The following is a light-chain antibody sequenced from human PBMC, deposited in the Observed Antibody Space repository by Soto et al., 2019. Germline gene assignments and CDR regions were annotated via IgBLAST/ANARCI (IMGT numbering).Light chain of an antibody. V-gene: IGKV3-20*01. Sequence: EIVLTQSPGTLSLSPGERATLSCRASKSVSSNYLAWYQQKPGQAPRLLIYGASSRATGIPDRFSGSGSGTDFTLTISRLEPEDFAVYYCQQYGSSSITFGQGTRLEIK. CDR1: KSVSSNY. CDR3: QQYGSSSIT. CDR2: GAS. J-gene: IGKJ5*01.